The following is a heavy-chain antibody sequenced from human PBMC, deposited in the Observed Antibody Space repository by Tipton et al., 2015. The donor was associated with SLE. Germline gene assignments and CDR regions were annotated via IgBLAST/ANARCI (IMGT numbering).Heavy chain of an antibody. CDR2: VYYTGTT. CDR1: GDSISGTTYS. J-gene: IGHJ4*02. D-gene: IGHD1-20*01. V-gene: IGHV4-39*02. CDR3: ARTFGAHNWNY. Sequence: TLSLTCTVSGDSISGTTYSWAWIRQSPGKGLDWIGSVYYTGTTFYNPSLDSRVTVSLDTSRNRFSLRLRTVTDADTAMYFCARTFGAHNWNYWGQGTLVAVSS.